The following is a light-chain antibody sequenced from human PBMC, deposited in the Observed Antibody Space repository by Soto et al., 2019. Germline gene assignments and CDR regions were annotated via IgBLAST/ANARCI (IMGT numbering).Light chain of an antibody. CDR3: QQRSNXLLT. CDR1: QSVSSY. CDR2: DAS. Sequence: EIVLTQSPATLSLSPGERATLSCRASQSVSSYLAWYQQKPGQAPRLLIYDASNRATGIPARFSGSGSGTDFTLTIXXXXXXDFAVYYCQQRSNXLLTFGG. V-gene: IGKV3-11*01. J-gene: IGKJ4*01.